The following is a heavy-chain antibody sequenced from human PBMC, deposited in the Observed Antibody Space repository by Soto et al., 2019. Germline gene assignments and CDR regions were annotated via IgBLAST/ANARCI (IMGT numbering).Heavy chain of an antibody. V-gene: IGHV3-30-3*01. CDR2: ISYDGSNK. CDR1: GFTFSSYA. Sequence: QVQLVESGGGVVQPGRSLRLSCAASGFTFSSYAMHWVRQAPGKGLEWVAVISYDGSNKYYADSVKGRFTISRDNSKNTLYLQMNSLRAEDTAVYYCARAVLGYCSGGSCYFAYWGQGTLVTVSS. J-gene: IGHJ4*02. D-gene: IGHD2-15*01. CDR3: ARAVLGYCSGGSCYFAY.